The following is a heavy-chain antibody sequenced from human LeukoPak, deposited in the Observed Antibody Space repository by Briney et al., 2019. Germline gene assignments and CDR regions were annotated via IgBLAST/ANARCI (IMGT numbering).Heavy chain of an antibody. Sequence: PSETLSLSCAVYGYSITSGYYWGWIRQSPGKGLEWIGSIYHDGSTYYNPSLKSRVTMSVHTSKNQFSLKLSPVTAADTTVYYCARGHTGDYDFWSAYRGLRHYSYFYMDVWGTGTTVTVSS. V-gene: IGHV4-38-2*01. CDR3: ARGHTGDYDFWSAYRGLRHYSYFYMDV. D-gene: IGHD3-3*01. CDR2: IYHDGST. CDR1: GYSITSGYY. J-gene: IGHJ6*03.